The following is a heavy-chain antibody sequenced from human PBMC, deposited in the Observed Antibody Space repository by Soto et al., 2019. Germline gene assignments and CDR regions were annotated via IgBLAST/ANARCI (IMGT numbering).Heavy chain of an antibody. D-gene: IGHD5-18*01. CDR2: INPSGGST. CDR3: AREDTAMATGDY. J-gene: IGHJ4*02. V-gene: IGHV1-46*01. CDR1: GYTFTSYY. Sequence: ASVKVSCKASGYTFTSYYMHWVRQAPGQGLERMGIINPSGGSTSYAQKFQGRVTMTRDTSTRTVYMELSSLRSEDTAVYYCAREDTAMATGDYWGQGPLVNASS.